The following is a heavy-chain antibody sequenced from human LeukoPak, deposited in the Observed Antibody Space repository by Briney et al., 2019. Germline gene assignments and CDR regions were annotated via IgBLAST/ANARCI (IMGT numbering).Heavy chain of an antibody. Sequence: GGSLRLSCAASGFAFSDYWMTWVRQAPGKGLEWVAHINQDGSKEHYMDSVKARFTISRDNAKDSLSLQMNSLRAEDTAVYYCVRDGGVSGYDLLDYWGQGTLVTVSS. CDR1: GFAFSDYW. CDR3: VRDGGVSGYDLLDY. D-gene: IGHD5-12*01. J-gene: IGHJ4*02. CDR2: INQDGSKE. V-gene: IGHV3-7*01.